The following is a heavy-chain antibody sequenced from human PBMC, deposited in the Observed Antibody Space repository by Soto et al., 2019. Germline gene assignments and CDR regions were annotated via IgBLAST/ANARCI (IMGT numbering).Heavy chain of an antibody. J-gene: IGHJ3*02. V-gene: IGHV4-30-2*01. CDR2: IYHSGST. D-gene: IGHD2-21*01. CDR3: GRNFSDCESGGDLYHPSEI. CDR1: GDSISSGGYS. Sequence: QLQLQESGSGLVKPSQTLSLTCAVSGDSISSGGYSWSWIRQPPGKGLEWIGYIYHSGSTYYNPCLKNRVTRSEDRSKIHFSLELRAVPPGDTALEHFGRNFSDCESGGDLYHPSEIWGQ.